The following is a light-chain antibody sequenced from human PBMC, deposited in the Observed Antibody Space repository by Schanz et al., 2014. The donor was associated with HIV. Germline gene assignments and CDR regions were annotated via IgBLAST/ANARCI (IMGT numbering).Light chain of an antibody. CDR1: NLGIKS. V-gene: IGLV3-21*04. J-gene: IGLJ2*01. CDR3: QVWDGSTGVV. CDR2: YDT. Sequence: SYELTQPPSVSVAPGETARITCGANNLGIKSVHWYQQKPGQAPVLVISYDTDRPSGIPERFSGSNSGHTATLTLDRVETADEADYFCQVWDGSTGVVLGGGTKLTVL.